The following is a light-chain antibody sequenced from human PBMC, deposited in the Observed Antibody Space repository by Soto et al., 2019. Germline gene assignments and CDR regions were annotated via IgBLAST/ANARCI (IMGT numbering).Light chain of an antibody. V-gene: IGKV3-15*01. CDR1: QSVTVN. Sequence: EILLTQSPSTLSLSPGEAVTVSCRASQSVTVNSLAWYQQRPGQPPRLLIYDISNRATGVPARFSGSGSETEFTLTIRSLKSEDFAVYFCQQYNNWPSFGQGTRLEI. CDR2: DIS. J-gene: IGKJ5*01. CDR3: QQYNNWPS.